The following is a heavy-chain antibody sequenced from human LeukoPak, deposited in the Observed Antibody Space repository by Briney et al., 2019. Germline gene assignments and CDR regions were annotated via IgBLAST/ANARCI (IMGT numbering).Heavy chain of an antibody. V-gene: IGHV3-23*01. Sequence: PGGSLRLSCAASGFTFSSFAMSWVRQAPGKGLEWVSAISGSGAGTYYADSVKGRFTISRDNSKNTLYLQVNSLRAEDTALYYCAKDASRYGDTTGGAAFDIWGQGTMVTVSS. CDR2: ISGSGAGT. J-gene: IGHJ3*02. D-gene: IGHD4-17*01. CDR1: GFTFSSFA. CDR3: AKDASRYGDTTGGAAFDI.